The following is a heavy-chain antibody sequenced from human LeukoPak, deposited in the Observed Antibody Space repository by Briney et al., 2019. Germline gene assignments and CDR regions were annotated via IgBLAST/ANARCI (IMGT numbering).Heavy chain of an antibody. J-gene: IGHJ4*02. CDR2: IRSKAYGGTT. CDR1: GFTFSTYA. V-gene: IGHV3-49*04. CDR3: TRDSRGSFDY. Sequence: QPGGSLRLSCAASGFTFSTYAMTWVRQAPGKGLEWVGFIRSKAYGGTTEYAASVKGRFTISRDDSKSIAYLQMNSLKTEDTAVYYCTRDSRGSFDYWGQGTLVTVSS. D-gene: IGHD3-10*01.